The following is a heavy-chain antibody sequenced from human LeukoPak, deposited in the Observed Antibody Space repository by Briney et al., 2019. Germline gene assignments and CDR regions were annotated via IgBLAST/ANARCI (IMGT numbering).Heavy chain of an antibody. V-gene: IGHV3-30*02. CDR2: IRYDGSNK. Sequence: PGGSLRLSCAASGFTFSSYGMHWVRQAPGKGLEWVAFIRYDGSNKYYADSVKGRFTISRDNAKNTLYLQMNSLRADDTAVYYCVREQTSLTTFGMDVWGKGTKVTVSS. CDR1: GFTFSSYG. J-gene: IGHJ6*04. CDR3: VREQTSLTTFGMDV. D-gene: IGHD4-11*01.